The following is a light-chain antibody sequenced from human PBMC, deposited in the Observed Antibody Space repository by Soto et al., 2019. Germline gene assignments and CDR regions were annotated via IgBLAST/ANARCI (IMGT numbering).Light chain of an antibody. CDR1: QSVSTY. CDR3: QYRADWPLT. J-gene: IGKJ1*01. CDR2: DAS. Sequence: EIVLTQSPAALSLSPGERATLSCRASQSVSTYLAWYQKKPGPAPRLLTYDASNRATGIPSRFSGSGSGTDFTLTISCLEPEDFSVYFCQYRADWPLTFGKGTKVYIK. V-gene: IGKV3-11*01.